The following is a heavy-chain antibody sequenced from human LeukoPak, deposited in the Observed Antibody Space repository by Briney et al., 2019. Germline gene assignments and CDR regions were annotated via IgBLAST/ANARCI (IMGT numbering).Heavy chain of an antibody. D-gene: IGHD2-15*01. V-gene: IGHV3-21*01. CDR2: ISSSSSYI. CDR3: ARDSLYCSGGSCYETKFDY. CDR1: GFTFSSYD. J-gene: IGHJ4*02. Sequence: GGSLRLSCAASGFTFSSYDMHWVRQATGKGLEWVSSISSSSSYIYYADSVKGRFTISRDNAKNSLYLQMNSLRAEDTAVYYCARDSLYCSGGSCYETKFDYWGQGTLVTVSS.